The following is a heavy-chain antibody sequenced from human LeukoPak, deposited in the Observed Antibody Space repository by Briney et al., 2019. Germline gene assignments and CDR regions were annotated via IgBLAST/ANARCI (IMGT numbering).Heavy chain of an antibody. Sequence: GGSLRLSCAASGFTFSSYAMHWVRQAPGKGLEWVAVISYNGSNKYYADSVKGRFTISGDNSKNTLYLQMNSLRAEDTAVYYCARDPSGLEPLDYWGQGTLVTVSS. J-gene: IGHJ4*02. D-gene: IGHD1-14*01. V-gene: IGHV3-30-3*01. CDR3: ARDPSGLEPLDY. CDR2: ISYNGSNK. CDR1: GFTFSSYA.